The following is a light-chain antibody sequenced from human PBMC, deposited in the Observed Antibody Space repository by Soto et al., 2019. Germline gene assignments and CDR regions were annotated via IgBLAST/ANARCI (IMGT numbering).Light chain of an antibody. CDR2: GAS. CDR3: QQYGSSPT. J-gene: IGKJ1*01. V-gene: IGKV3-20*01. Sequence: EVVLTQSPGTLSLSPGERATLSCRASQSVSSSYLAWYQQKPGQAPRLLIYGASSRATGIPDRFSGSGSGTDFTLTISRLELEDFAVYYRQQYGSSPTFGQGTKVDIK. CDR1: QSVSSSY.